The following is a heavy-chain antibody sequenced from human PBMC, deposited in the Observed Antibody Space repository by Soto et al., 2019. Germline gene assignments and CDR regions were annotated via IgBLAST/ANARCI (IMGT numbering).Heavy chain of an antibody. CDR1: GYTFTNYD. Sequence: QVQLLQSGAEVKRPGASVKVSCRASGYTFTNYDVSWVRQAAGQGLEWMGWLSPATGKTKTTYLPQFRDIVSMTWDTSVATAYLELLDLTSDDTAVYYCARGGTAHYDFWSDPRGDGLASWGQGTLVTVSS. V-gene: IGHV1-8*01. D-gene: IGHD3-3*01. J-gene: IGHJ5*01. CDR3: ARGGTAHYDFWSDPRGDGLAS. CDR2: LSPATGKTKT.